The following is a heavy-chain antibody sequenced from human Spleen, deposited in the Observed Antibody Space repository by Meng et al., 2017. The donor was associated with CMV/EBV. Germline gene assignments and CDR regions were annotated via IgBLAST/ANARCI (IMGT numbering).Heavy chain of an antibody. D-gene: IGHD3-3*01. CDR3: AGFGVTITNGLDV. Sequence: ETLSLTCAASGFTFSSYAMSWVRQAPGKGLEWVSSISTTSSYIYYADSLNGQFSISSDNGKNTLYLHISSLRVEDTAVYYCAGFGVTITNGLDVWGQGTTVTVSS. J-gene: IGHJ6*02. CDR1: GFTFSSYA. CDR2: ISTTSSYI. V-gene: IGHV3-21*01.